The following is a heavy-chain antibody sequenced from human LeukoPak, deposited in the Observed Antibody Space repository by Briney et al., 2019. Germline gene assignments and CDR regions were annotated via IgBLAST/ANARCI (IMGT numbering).Heavy chain of an antibody. Sequence: SETLSLTCAVSGGSISSNSYYWGWIRQPPGKGLEWIGSIYYSGSTYYNPSLKSRVTISVDTSKNQFLLKLRSVTAADTAVYYCARTRYYYNSRSYGAPYYFDYWGQGTVVTVSS. J-gene: IGHJ4*02. V-gene: IGHV4-39*01. CDR3: ARTRYYYNSRSYGAPYYFDY. D-gene: IGHD3-10*01. CDR1: GGSISSNSYY. CDR2: IYYSGST.